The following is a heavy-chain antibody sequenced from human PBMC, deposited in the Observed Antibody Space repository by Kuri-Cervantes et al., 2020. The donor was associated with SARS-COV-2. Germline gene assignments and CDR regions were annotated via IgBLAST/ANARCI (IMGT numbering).Heavy chain of an antibody. J-gene: IGHJ4*02. CDR3: ARDLSSGLWAFDY. V-gene: IGHV3-48*01. D-gene: IGHD5-18*01. Sequence: GESLKISCAASGFTFRSYSMNWVRQAPGKGLEWVSYISSSSSTIYYADSVKGRFTISRDNAKNSLYLQMNSLRAEDTAVYYCARDLSSGLWAFDYWGQGTLVTVSS. CDR1: GFTFRSYS. CDR2: ISSSSSTI.